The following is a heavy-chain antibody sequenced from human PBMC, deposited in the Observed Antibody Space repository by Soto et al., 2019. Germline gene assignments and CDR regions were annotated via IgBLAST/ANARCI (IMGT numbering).Heavy chain of an antibody. Sequence: QVQLVQSGGGVVQPGGSLRLSCEATGFTFRSHGMHWVRQAPGKGLEWVAVIWYDGSNKYYADSVKGRLTISRDNSKNTLYLQMNSLRAEDTDVYYCARWGDNQRLDSWGQGTLVTVSS. V-gene: IGHV3-33*01. D-gene: IGHD3-16*01. CDR2: IWYDGSNK. J-gene: IGHJ4*02. CDR3: ARWGDNQRLDS. CDR1: GFTFRSHG.